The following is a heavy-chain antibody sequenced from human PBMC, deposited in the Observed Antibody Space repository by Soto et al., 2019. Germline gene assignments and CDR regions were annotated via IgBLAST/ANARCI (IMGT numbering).Heavy chain of an antibody. CDR1: GYKFVDYY. CDR2: INPRGGDS. V-gene: IGHV1-46*04. J-gene: IGHJ6*01. Sequence: QGQLVQSGAEMKTPGASVEVSCTASGYKFVDYYIHWVRQAPGQGLEWMGIINPRGGDSRHAQELQGRVSMTRDTSTSTVYMDMRGLTSDDTAVYYCARVNCGGDCRPGEWFCYYGMDVWGQGTTVTVSS. D-gene: IGHD2-21*01. CDR3: ARVNCGGDCRPGEWFCYYGMDV.